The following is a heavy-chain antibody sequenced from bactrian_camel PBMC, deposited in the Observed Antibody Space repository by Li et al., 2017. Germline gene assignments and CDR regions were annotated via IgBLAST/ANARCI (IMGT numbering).Heavy chain of an antibody. Sequence: HVQLVESGGGPVQTGGSLRLSCAVSGHSRGSNCVGWYRLPPGRAPAEREGIAAIRRSGGETWYAGSVKGRFTISRDNAKNSVYLQMNSLKLEDTAMYYCAADYGPYCSGSYLARRANFEGQGTQVTVS. CDR2: IRRSGGET. CDR1: GHSRGSNC. D-gene: IGHD2*01. J-gene: IGHJ4*01. V-gene: IGHV3-3*01.